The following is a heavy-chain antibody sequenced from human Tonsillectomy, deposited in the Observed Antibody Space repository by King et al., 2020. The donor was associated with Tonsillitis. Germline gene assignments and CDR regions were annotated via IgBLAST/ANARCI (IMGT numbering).Heavy chain of an antibody. CDR3: ARVELPYNWFDP. CDR1: GGSISSYY. V-gene: IGHV4-59*01. D-gene: IGHD1-7*01. Sequence: VQLQESGPGLVKPSETLSLTCTVSGGSISSYYWSWIRQPPGKGLEWIGYMYYLGSTNYNPSRKSRVTISVDTSKNQFSLKLSSVTAADTAVYYCARVELPYNWFDPWGQGTLVTVSS. J-gene: IGHJ5*02. CDR2: MYYLGST.